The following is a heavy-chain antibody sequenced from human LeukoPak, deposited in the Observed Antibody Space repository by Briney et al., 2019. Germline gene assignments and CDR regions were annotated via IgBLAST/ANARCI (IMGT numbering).Heavy chain of an antibody. Sequence: SQTLSLTCTVSGGSISSGGYYWSWIRQHPGKGLEWIGYIYYSGSTYYNPSLKSRVTISVDTSENQFSLKLSSVTAADTAVYYCARAGVGATSWFDPWGQGTLVTVSS. CDR2: IYYSGST. V-gene: IGHV4-31*03. CDR3: ARAGVGATSWFDP. D-gene: IGHD1-26*01. J-gene: IGHJ5*02. CDR1: GGSISSGGYY.